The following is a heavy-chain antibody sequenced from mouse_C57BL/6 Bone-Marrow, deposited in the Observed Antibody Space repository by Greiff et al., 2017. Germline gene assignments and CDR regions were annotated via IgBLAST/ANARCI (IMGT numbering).Heavy chain of an antibody. CDR3: ARNDGYYVWAMDY. Sequence: QVQLQQPGAELVKPGASVKMSCKASGYTFTSYWITWVKQRPGQGLEWIGDIYPGSGSTNYNEKLKSKATLTVDTSSSTAYMQLSSLTSEDSAVYYCARNDGYYVWAMDYWGQGTSVTVSS. CDR1: GYTFTSYW. CDR2: IYPGSGST. V-gene: IGHV1-55*01. J-gene: IGHJ4*01. D-gene: IGHD2-3*01.